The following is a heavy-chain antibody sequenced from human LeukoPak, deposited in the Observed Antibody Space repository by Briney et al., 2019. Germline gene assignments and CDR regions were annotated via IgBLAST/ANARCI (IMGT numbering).Heavy chain of an antibody. CDR3: ARRAGAYPHPYDY. D-gene: IGHD3-16*01. CDR2: IYSDNT. V-gene: IGHV3-53*01. CDR1: GFTVSSNS. Sequence: GGSLRLSCTVSGFTVSSNSMSWVRQAPGKGLEWVSFIYSDNTHYSDSVKGRFAISRDNSKNTLYLQMNSLRAEDTAVYYCARRAGAYPHPYDYWGQGTLVTVSS. J-gene: IGHJ4*02.